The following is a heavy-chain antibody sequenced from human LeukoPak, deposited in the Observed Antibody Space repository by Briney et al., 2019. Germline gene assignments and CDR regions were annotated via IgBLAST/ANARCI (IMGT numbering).Heavy chain of an antibody. Sequence: PGGSLRLSCAASGFTFSSYWMTWVRQAPGEGLEWVANIKQDGSEKYYVDSVKGRFTISRDNAKNSLYLQMNSLRVEDTAVYYCARDGGYTYGIYYYYCMDVWGKGTTVTVSS. CDR3: ARDGGYTYGIYYYYCMDV. V-gene: IGHV3-7*01. CDR2: IKQDGSEK. J-gene: IGHJ6*03. D-gene: IGHD5-18*01. CDR1: GFTFSSYW.